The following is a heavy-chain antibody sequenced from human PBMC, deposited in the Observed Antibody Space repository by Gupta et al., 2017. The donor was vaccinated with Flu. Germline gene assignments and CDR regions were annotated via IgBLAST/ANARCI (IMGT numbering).Heavy chain of an antibody. CDR1: GYDFSDYY. V-gene: IGHV1-2*02. CDR3: ERVCEDGVGMNYFDP. J-gene: IGHJ5*02. CDR2: MHPKIGGT. Sequence: QVQSVQSGAEVKKPGASVTLSCTSSGYDFSDYYMHWVRQAPGQGLEWMGWMHPKIGGTNYAQKFHGRAAMTSDTSISTIYMELSRLMSDDTAVYYCERVCEDGVGMNYFDPWGQGSLVTVSS. D-gene: IGHD1-7*01.